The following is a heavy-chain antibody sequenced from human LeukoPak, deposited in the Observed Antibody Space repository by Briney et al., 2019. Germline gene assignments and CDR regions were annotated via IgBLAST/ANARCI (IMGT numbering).Heavy chain of an antibody. CDR1: GGSFSGYY. V-gene: IGHV4-34*01. CDR2: INHSGST. Sequence: SETLSLTCAVYGGSFSGYYWSWIRQPPGKGLEWIGEINHSGSTNYNPSLKSRVTISVDTSKNQFSLKLSSVIAADTAVDYCATGQKSSRWAFDYWGQGTLVTVSS. D-gene: IGHD6-19*01. J-gene: IGHJ4*02. CDR3: ATGQKSSRWAFDY.